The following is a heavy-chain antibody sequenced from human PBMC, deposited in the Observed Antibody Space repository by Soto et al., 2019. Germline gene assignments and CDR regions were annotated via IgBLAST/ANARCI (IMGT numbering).Heavy chain of an antibody. V-gene: IGHV4-38-2*01. J-gene: IGHJ3*02. CDR3: ARDEYYYDSTGYYLSAFDI. Sequence: PSETLSLTYAVTGYSISGGDYWGWIRPPPGKGLEWIGSIYHSGSTYYNPSLNSRVTISVDTSKTQFSLKLSSVTAADTAVYYCARDEYYYDSTGYYLSAFDIWGQGTMVT. CDR2: IYHSGST. CDR1: GYSISGGDY. D-gene: IGHD3-22*01.